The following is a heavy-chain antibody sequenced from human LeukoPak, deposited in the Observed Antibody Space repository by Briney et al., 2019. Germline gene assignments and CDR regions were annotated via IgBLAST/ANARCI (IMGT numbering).Heavy chain of an antibody. Sequence: ASVKVSCKASGGTFGSYAISWVRQAPGQGLEWMGRIIPILGIANYAQKFQGRVTITADKSTSTAYMELSSLRSEDTAVYYCARESTTGSWFDPWGQGTLVTVSS. D-gene: IGHD5/OR15-5a*01. J-gene: IGHJ5*02. CDR2: IIPILGIA. CDR3: ARESTTGSWFDP. V-gene: IGHV1-69*04. CDR1: GGTFGSYA.